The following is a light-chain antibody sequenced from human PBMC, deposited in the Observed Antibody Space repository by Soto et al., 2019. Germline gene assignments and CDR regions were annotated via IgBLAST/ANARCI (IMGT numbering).Light chain of an antibody. CDR3: GTWDNSLSAYV. Sequence: QSVLTQPPSVSAAPGQKVSISCSGSFSNIGNNYLSWYQQFPGTAPKLLIYDNHKRPSGIPDRFSGSNSGTSATLGITGLQTGDEADYYCGTWDNSLSAYVFGPGTKLTVL. J-gene: IGLJ1*01. CDR2: DNH. V-gene: IGLV1-51*01. CDR1: FSNIGNNY.